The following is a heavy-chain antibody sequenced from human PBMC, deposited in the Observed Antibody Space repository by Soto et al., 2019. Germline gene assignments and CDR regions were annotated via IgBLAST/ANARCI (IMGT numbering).Heavy chain of an antibody. Sequence: GGALRLSCAASGFTFSNYAVSWVRQASGKGLEWVSAIGTSDNPSYAASVKGRFTISRDNSKNTLSLQMNSLRVEDTALYYCAKRREKSFDYWGQGTLVTVSS. J-gene: IGHJ4*02. V-gene: IGHV3-23*01. CDR3: AKRREKSFDY. CDR2: IGTSDNP. CDR1: GFTFSNYA.